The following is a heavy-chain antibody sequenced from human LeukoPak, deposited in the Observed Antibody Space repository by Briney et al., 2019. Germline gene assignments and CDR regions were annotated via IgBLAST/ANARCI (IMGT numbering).Heavy chain of an antibody. D-gene: IGHD3-3*01. J-gene: IGHJ5*02. CDR3: ASVKDFWSGYYSGTRVNWFDP. Sequence: SGTLSLTCAVSGGSISSSNWWSWVRQPPGKGLEWIGEIYHSGSTNYNPSLKSRVTISVDKSKNQFSLKLSSVTAADTAVYYCASVKDFWSGYYSGTRVNWFDPWGQGTLVTVSS. CDR1: GGSISSSNW. V-gene: IGHV4-4*02. CDR2: IYHSGST.